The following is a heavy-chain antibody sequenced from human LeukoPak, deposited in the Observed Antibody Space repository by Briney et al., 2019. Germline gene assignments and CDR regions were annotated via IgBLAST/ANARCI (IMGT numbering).Heavy chain of an antibody. CDR3: AKGRFSGGTLDAFDI. J-gene: IGHJ3*02. CDR2: ISYDGSNK. Sequence: PGGSLRLSCAASGFTFSSYGMHWVRQAPGKGLEWVAVISYDGSNKYYADSVKGRFTISRDNSKNTLYLQMNSLRAEDTAVYYCAKGRFSGGTLDAFDIWGQGTMVTVSS. V-gene: IGHV3-30*18. D-gene: IGHD2-15*01. CDR1: GFTFSSYG.